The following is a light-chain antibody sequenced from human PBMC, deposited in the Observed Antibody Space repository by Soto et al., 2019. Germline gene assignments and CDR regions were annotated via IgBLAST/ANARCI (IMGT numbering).Light chain of an antibody. CDR3: QQYNDNWT. CDR2: KAS. CDR1: QSISSW. V-gene: IGKV1-5*03. J-gene: IGKJ1*01. Sequence: DIQMTQSPSTLSASVGDRVTITCRASQSISSWLAWYQQKPGTAPKLLIYKASTLQSEVPSRFSDSGSGTEFTLTISSLQPDDSATYYCQQYNDNWTFGQGTKVEIK.